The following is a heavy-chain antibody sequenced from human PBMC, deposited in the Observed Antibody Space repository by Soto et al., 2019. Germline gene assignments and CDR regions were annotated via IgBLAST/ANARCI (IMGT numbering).Heavy chain of an antibody. V-gene: IGHV5-51*01. CDR1: GYSFTSYW. Sequence: GESLKLSCKGSGYSFTSYWIGWVRQMPGKGLEWMGIIYPGDSDTRYSPSFQGQVTISADKSISTAYLQWSSLKASDTAMYYCVRLGVRGSGSYDAFDIWGQGTMVTVSS. CDR2: IYPGDSDT. CDR3: VRLGVRGSGSYDAFDI. D-gene: IGHD1-26*01. J-gene: IGHJ3*02.